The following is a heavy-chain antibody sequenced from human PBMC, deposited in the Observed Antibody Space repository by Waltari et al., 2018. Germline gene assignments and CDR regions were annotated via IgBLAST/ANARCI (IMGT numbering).Heavy chain of an antibody. Sequence: EVQLLESGGGLVQPGGSLRLSCAASGFTFSSYAMSWVRQAPGKGLEWVSAISGSGGSTYYADSVKGRCTISRDNSKNTRYLQMNSLRAEDTAVYYCAKDPGYYYDSSGYLQSVVKIPVYYFDYWGQGTLVTVSS. CDR3: AKDPGYYYDSSGYLQSVVKIPVYYFDY. CDR1: GFTFSSYA. V-gene: IGHV3-23*01. J-gene: IGHJ4*02. D-gene: IGHD3-22*01. CDR2: ISGSGGST.